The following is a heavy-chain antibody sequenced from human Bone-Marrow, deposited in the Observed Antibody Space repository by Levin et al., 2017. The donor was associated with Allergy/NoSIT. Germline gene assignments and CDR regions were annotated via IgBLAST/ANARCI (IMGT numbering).Heavy chain of an antibody. CDR3: ASPSRPEGGNYFDY. CDR2: ISSSSSYI. Sequence: GGSLRLSCAASGFTFSSYSMNWVRQAPGKGLEWVSSISSSSSYIYYADSVKGRFTISRDNAKNSLYLQMNSLRAEDTAVYYCASPSRPEGGNYFDYWGQGTLVTVSS. D-gene: IGHD3-16*01. J-gene: IGHJ4*02. V-gene: IGHV3-21*01. CDR1: GFTFSSYS.